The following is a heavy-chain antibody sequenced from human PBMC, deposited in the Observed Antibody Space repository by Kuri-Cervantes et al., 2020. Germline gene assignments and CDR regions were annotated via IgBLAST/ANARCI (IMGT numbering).Heavy chain of an antibody. Sequence: SETLSLTCAVSGGSISGGGYSWSWIRQPPGKGLEWIGYIYYSGSTNYNPSLKSRVTISVDTSKNQFSLKLSSVTAADTAVYYCASRTDYGDLADPFDFWGQGTMVTVSS. CDR3: ASRTDYGDLADPFDF. J-gene: IGHJ3*01. D-gene: IGHD4-17*01. CDR1: GGSISGGGYS. V-gene: IGHV4-61*08. CDR2: IYYSGST.